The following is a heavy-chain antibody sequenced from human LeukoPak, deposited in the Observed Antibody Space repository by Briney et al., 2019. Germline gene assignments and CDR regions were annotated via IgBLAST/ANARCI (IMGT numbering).Heavy chain of an antibody. D-gene: IGHD3-16*01. Sequence: GRSLRLSCAASGFTLSSYSMNWVRLAPGKGLEWVSSISSSRSYTYYADSVKGRFTISRDNAKNSLYLQMNSLRAEDTAVYYCARDHSDYVWGSYGGLNYFDYWGQGTLVTVSS. CDR3: ARDHSDYVWGSYGGLNYFDY. CDR1: GFTLSSYS. V-gene: IGHV3-21*01. CDR2: ISSSRSYT. J-gene: IGHJ4*02.